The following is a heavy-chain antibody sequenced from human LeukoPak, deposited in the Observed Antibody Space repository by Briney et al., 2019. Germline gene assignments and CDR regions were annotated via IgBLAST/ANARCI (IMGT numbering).Heavy chain of an antibody. V-gene: IGHV4-59*01. Sequence: TSETLSLTCTVSGGSISIYYWSWIRQPPGKGLEWIGYIYYSGSTNYNPSLKSRVTISVDTSKNQFSLKLSSVTAADTPVYYCARTLYGGKAQIDYWGQGTLVTVSS. J-gene: IGHJ4*02. CDR2: IYYSGST. D-gene: IGHD4-23*01. CDR1: GGSISIYY. CDR3: ARTLYGGKAQIDY.